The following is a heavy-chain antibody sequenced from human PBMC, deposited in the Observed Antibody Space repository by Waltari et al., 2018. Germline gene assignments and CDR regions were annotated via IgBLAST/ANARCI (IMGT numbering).Heavy chain of an antibody. D-gene: IGHD7-27*01. J-gene: IGHJ4*02. CDR2: IRSKAYGGTT. CDR3: SRAPDPNFAFDY. V-gene: IGHV3-49*04. CDR1: GFTFGDYS. Sequence: EVQLVDSGRGLVQPGRSLRLSCKVSGFTFGDYSMSWVRQAPGKGLEWVGFIRSKAYGGTTEYAASVKGRFTISRDDSKSIAYLQMNSLKTEDTAVYYCSRAPDPNFAFDYWGQGILVTVSS.